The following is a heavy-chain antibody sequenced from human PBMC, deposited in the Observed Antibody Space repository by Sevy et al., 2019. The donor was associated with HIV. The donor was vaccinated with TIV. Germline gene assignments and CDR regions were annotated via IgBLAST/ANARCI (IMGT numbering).Heavy chain of an antibody. J-gene: IGHJ6*03. Sequence: GGSLRLSCAVSGFSFDSYGMTWVRQAPGKGLEWVSGISGSGTRTYYADSVKGRFIISRDNSKNTLYLQMNSLRSEDTAVYYRRKGGGGHYDPDEIGYYFYYYNMDVWGKGTTVTASS. CDR2: ISGSGTRT. CDR3: RKGGGGHYDPDEIGYYFYYYNMDV. D-gene: IGHD3-22*01. V-gene: IGHV3-23*01. CDR1: GFSFDSYG.